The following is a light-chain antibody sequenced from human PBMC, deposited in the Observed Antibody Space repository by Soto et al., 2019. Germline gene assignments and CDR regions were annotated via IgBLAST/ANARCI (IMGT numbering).Light chain of an antibody. V-gene: IGLV2-14*01. CDR3: TSYSRYRVLV. Sequence: QSALAKPASVSGCLGQSITISCTGTSSDIGGYKYVSWYQQHPGKAPKLIIFEVSNRPSGVSDRFSGSNSGNTASLTISGLQAEDEADYYCTSYSRYRVLVLGGATK. CDR1: SSDIGGYKY. CDR2: EVS. J-gene: IGLJ3*02.